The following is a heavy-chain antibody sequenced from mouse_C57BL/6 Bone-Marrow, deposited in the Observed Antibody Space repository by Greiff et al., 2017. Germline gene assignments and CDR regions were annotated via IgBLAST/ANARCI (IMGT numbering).Heavy chain of an antibody. CDR2: ISSGGSYT. CDR3: AIYDGYSWFAY. CDR1: GFTFSSYG. J-gene: IGHJ3*01. V-gene: IGHV5-6*01. Sequence: EVKVVESGGDLVKPGGSLKLSCAASGFTFSSYGMSWVRQTPDKRLEWVATISSGGSYTYYPDSVKGRFTISRDNAKNTLYLQMSSLKSEDTAMYYCAIYDGYSWFAYWGQGTLVTVSA. D-gene: IGHD2-3*01.